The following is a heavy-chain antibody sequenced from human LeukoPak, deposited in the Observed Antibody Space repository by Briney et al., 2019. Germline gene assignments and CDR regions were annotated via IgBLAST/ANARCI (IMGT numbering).Heavy chain of an antibody. CDR2: IYYSGST. D-gene: IGHD6-19*01. Sequence: SETLSLTCTVSGGSISSYYWSWIRQPPGKGLEWIGYIYYSGSTNYNPSLKSRVTISVDTSKNQFSLKLSSVTAADTAVYYCARSPPYSSGWYDYYGMDVWGQGTTVTVSS. CDR3: ARSPPYSSGWYDYYGMDV. J-gene: IGHJ6*02. CDR1: GGSISSYY. V-gene: IGHV4-59*08.